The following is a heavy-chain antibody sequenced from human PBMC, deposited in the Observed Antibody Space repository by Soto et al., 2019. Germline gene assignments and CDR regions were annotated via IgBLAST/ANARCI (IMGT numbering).Heavy chain of an antibody. CDR3: AKGGSIANEKPGNYYYYGMDV. Sequence: QVQLVESGGGVVQPGRSLRLSCAASGFTFSSYGIHWVRQAPGKGLEWVAVISYDGSNKYYADSVKGRFTISRDNSKNALYRHMNSLRAEDTAVYYCAKGGSIANEKPGNYYYYGMDVW. V-gene: IGHV3-30*18. CDR2: ISYDGSNK. CDR1: GFTFSSYG. J-gene: IGHJ6*01. D-gene: IGHD2-8*01.